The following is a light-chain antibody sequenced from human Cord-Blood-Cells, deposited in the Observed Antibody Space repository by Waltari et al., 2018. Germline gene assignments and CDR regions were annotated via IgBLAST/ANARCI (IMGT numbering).Light chain of an antibody. CDR3: QQRYSTPYT. V-gene: IGKV1-39*01. CDR2: AAS. CDR1: QSIRSY. J-gene: IGKJ2*01. Sequence: DIQMTQSPSSLSASVGARVTITCRASQSIRSYLKWYQQKPGKAPKLLIYAASSLQSGVPSRISGSGSGTDAALTSSSPQPEDFATYYCQQRYSTPYTFGQGTKLEIK.